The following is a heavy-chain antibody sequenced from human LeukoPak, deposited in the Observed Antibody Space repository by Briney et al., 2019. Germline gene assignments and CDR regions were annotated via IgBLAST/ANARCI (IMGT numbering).Heavy chain of an antibody. J-gene: IGHJ6*03. V-gene: IGHV1-18*01. CDR1: GYSFTSYG. D-gene: IGHD1-14*01. Sequence: ASVKVSCKASGYSFTSYGISWLRQAPGQGREWMGWISAYNGNTNYAQKLQGRVTMTTDTSTSTAYMELRSLRSDDTAIYYRARIPNLLGYYMDVVGKGTTVTVSS. CDR2: ISAYNGNT. CDR3: ARIPNLLGYYMDV.